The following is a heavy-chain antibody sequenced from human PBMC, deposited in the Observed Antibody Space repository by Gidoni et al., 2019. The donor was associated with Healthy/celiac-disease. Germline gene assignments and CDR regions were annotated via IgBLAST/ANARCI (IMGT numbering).Heavy chain of an antibody. V-gene: IGHV4-39*01. CDR1: GGSISSSSYY. CDR2: IYYSGST. J-gene: IGHJ4*02. Sequence: QLQLQESGPGLVKPSETLSLTCTVSGGSISSSSYYWGWIRQPPGKGLEWLGSIYYSGSTYYNPSLKSRVTISVDTSKNQFSLKLSSVTAADTAVYYCASLINRSSGWYGSGFDYWGQGTLVTVSS. D-gene: IGHD6-19*01. CDR3: ASLINRSSGWYGSGFDY.